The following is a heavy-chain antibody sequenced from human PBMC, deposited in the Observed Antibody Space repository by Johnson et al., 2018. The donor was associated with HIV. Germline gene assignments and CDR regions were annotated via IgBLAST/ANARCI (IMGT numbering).Heavy chain of an antibody. Sequence: QVQLVESGGGVVQPGRSLRLSCAASGFSFSSYDMHWVRQAPGKGLEWVAVISYAGSNKYYADSVKGRFTISRDNSKNTLYLQMNSLRAEDTAVYYCAKLPVLYGDFDDAFNIWGQGTMVTVSS. CDR3: AKLPVLYGDFDDAFNI. J-gene: IGHJ3*02. CDR1: GFSFSSYD. D-gene: IGHD4-17*01. V-gene: IGHV3-30*18. CDR2: ISYAGSNK.